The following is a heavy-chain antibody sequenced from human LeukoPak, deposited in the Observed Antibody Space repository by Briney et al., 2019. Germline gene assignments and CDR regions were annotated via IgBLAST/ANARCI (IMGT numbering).Heavy chain of an antibody. J-gene: IGHJ6*03. CDR3: ARNLPIWDSSSGNYYYYMDV. D-gene: IGHD6-13*01. CDR1: GFTFSSYW. CDR2: IKQDGSEK. Sequence: GGSLRLPCAASGFTFSSYWMSWVRQAPGKGLEWVANIKQDGSEKYYVDSVKGRFTISRDNAKNSLYLQMNSLRAEDTAVYYCARNLPIWDSSSGNYYYYMDVWGKGTTVTVSS. V-gene: IGHV3-7*01.